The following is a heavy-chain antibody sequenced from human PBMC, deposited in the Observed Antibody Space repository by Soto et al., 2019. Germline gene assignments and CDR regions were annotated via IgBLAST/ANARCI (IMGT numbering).Heavy chain of an antibody. CDR2: FDPEDGET. J-gene: IGHJ3*02. V-gene: IGHV1-24*01. CDR1: GYTLTELS. CDR3: AKGGSDGGAFDI. Sequence: ASVKVSCKVSGYTLTELSMHWVRQAPGKGLAWMGGFDPEDGETIYAQKFQGRVTMTEDTSTDTAYMELSSLRSEDTAVYYCAKGGSDGGAFDIWGQGTMVTVSS. D-gene: IGHD3-16*01.